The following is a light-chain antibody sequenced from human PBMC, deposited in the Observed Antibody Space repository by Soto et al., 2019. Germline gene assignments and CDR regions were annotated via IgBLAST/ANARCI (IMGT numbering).Light chain of an antibody. V-gene: IGKV3D-15*01. Sequence: MRASPGTLSLSPGERATLSCKASQTVSRSALAWYQQKPGQAPRLLIYGASNRATGIPDRFSGSGSGTEFTLTINSLQSEDFAVYYCQQYNNWPHTFGQGTKVDIK. CDR3: QQYNNWPHT. CDR2: GAS. CDR1: QTVSRS. J-gene: IGKJ2*01.